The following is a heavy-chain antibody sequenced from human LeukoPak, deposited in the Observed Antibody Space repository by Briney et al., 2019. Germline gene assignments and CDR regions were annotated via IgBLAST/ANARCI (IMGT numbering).Heavy chain of an antibody. D-gene: IGHD3-22*01. V-gene: IGHV4-59*01. CDR1: GGSISSYY. CDR2: IYYSGST. Sequence: SETLSLTCTVSGGSISSYYWSWIRQPPGKGLEWIGYIYYSGSTNYNPSLKSRVTISVDTSKNQFSLKLSSVTAADTAVYYRARETPLYYYDSSGGIAFDIWGQGTMVTVSS. CDR3: ARETPLYYYDSSGGIAFDI. J-gene: IGHJ3*02.